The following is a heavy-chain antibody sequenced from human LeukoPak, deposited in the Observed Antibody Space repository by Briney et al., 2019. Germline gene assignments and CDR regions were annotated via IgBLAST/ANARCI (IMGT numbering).Heavy chain of an antibody. CDR2: ISGSGGST. CDR3: TQDSRNIYYYDSSGPTFN. J-gene: IGHJ4*02. Sequence: PGGSLRLSCAASGFTFNIFGMSWVRQAPGKGLEWVSVISGSGGSTDYADSVQGRFIISRDNSKDTLYLQMNSVRAEDTAVYYCTQDSRNIYYYDSSGPTFNWGQGTLVIVSS. CDR1: GFTFNIFG. D-gene: IGHD3-22*01. V-gene: IGHV3-23*01.